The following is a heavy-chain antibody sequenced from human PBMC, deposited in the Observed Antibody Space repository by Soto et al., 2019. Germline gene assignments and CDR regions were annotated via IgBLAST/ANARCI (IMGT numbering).Heavy chain of an antibody. CDR1: GGSISRYY. CDR2: LYNAGST. V-gene: IGHV4-59*01. Sequence: SETLSLTCTVSGGSISRYYWSWIRQPPGKGLEWIGYLYNAGSTIYNPSLKSRVTISVDMSQNQFSLNLNYVTAADTAVYYCARDLWGYCGTDCYPLDVWSQGTTVTVS. D-gene: IGHD2-21*02. CDR3: ARDLWGYCGTDCYPLDV. J-gene: IGHJ6*02.